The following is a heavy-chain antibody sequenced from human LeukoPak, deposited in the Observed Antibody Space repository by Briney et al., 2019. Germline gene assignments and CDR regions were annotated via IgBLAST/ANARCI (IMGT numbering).Heavy chain of an antibody. CDR2: IYYSGST. V-gene: IGHV4-31*03. Sequence: SQTLSLTCTVSGVSISSGGYYWSWIRQHPGKGLEWFGYIYYSGSTYYNPSLKSRVTISVDTSKNQFSLKLSSVTAADTAVYYCARALVVAATPKDNWFDPWGQGTLVTVSS. CDR3: ARALVVAATPKDNWFDP. CDR1: GVSISSGGYY. J-gene: IGHJ5*02. D-gene: IGHD2-15*01.